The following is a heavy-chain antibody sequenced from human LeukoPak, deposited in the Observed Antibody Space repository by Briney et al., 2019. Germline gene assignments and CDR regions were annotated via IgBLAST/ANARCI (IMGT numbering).Heavy chain of an antibody. CDR3: AKRVGATPGDY. J-gene: IGHJ4*02. CDR1: GFTCSSYA. D-gene: IGHD1-26*01. V-gene: IGHV3-23*01. Sequence: GGSLRLSYAASGFTCSSYAMSWVRQAPGKGLEWVSGISASGGSTNYADSVKGRFTISRDNSKNTLYVQMNSLRAEDTAVYYCAKRVGATPGDYWGQGTLVTVSS. CDR2: ISASGGST.